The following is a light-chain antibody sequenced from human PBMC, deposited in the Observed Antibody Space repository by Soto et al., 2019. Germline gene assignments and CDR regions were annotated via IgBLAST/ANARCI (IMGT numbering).Light chain of an antibody. CDR3: QQYYSTMYT. CDR1: QSVLHTSTNKNY. Sequence: DIVMTQSPDSLAVSLGARATINCRSSQSVLHTSTNKNYFAWYQQKPGQPPRLLISWASSRESGVPDRFSGSGSGTDFTLTISSLQAEDVAVYYCQQYYSTMYTFGQGTRLEIK. CDR2: WAS. V-gene: IGKV4-1*01. J-gene: IGKJ5*01.